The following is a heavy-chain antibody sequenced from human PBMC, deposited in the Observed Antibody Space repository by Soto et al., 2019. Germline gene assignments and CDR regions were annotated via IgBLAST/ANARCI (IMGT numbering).Heavy chain of an antibody. CDR1: GHISGSDSG. J-gene: IGHJ5*02. CDR3: GRWWGTIGAYGS. CDR2: ISYEGSLQ. Sequence: QVQLVESGGGVVQPGRSLRLSCAASGHISGSDSGMHWVRQAPGKRLEWVAVISYEGSLQYYADAVKGRFNIYGDNSKNMVFLQRDSLRAEDTAIYFCGRWWGTIGAYGSWGQGTLVIVSP. D-gene: IGHD3-16*01. V-gene: IGHV3-33*01.